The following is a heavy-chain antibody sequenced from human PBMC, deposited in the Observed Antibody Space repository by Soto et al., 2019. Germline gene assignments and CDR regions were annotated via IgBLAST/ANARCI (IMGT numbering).Heavy chain of an antibody. CDR3: ARQRGGSSWYDTYGIFDY. CDR2: IYSGDSDT. D-gene: IGHD6-13*01. V-gene: IGHV5-51*01. J-gene: IGHJ4*02. CDR1: GYRFTNYW. Sequence: PGESLKISCKGSGYRFTNYWIGWVRQMPGKGLERMGIIYSGDSDTRYSPSFQGQVTISADKSISTAYLQWSSLMASDTAFYYCARQRGGSSWYDTYGIFDYWGQGTLVTVSS.